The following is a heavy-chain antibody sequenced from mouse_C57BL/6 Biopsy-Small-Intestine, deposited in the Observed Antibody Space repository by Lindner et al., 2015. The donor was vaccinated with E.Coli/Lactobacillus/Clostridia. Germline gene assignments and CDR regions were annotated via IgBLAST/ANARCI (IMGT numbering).Heavy chain of an antibody. J-gene: IGHJ2*01. CDR3: TRREVYYFDY. Sequence: VQLQESGPELVKSGASVKISCKASGYSFTGYYMNWVKQSPEKSLEWIGEINPSTGGATYNQKFRAKATLTVDRSSSTVYIQFKSLTSEDSAVYYCTRREVYYFDYWGQGTTLTVSS. CDR1: GYSFTGYY. V-gene: IGHV1-42*01. CDR2: INPSTGGA.